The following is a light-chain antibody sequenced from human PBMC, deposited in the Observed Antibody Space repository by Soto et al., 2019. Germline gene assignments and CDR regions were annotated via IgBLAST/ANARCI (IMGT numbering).Light chain of an antibody. V-gene: IGLV2-8*01. CDR1: SSDVGGFDY. CDR2: EVN. CDR3: SSYAGTNTLV. J-gene: IGLJ3*02. Sequence: QSVLTQPPSASGPPGQSVTISCTGTSSDVGGFDYVSWYQQYPGKAPRLMIYEVNERPSGVPDRFSGSKSGNTASLTVSGLRAEDEADYYCSSYAGTNTLVFGGGTKVTVL.